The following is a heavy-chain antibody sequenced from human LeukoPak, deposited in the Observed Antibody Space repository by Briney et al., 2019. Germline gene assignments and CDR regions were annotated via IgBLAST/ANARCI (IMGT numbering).Heavy chain of an antibody. Sequence: PGGSLRLSCAASGFTFSSYAMSWVRQAPGKGLEWVSAISGSGGSTYYADSVKGRFTISRDNSKNTLYLQMNSLRAEDTAVYYCAKIPYYGSASYYYYYYYMDVWGKGTTVTVSS. V-gene: IGHV3-23*01. CDR3: AKIPYYGSASYYYYYYYMDV. CDR2: ISGSGGST. D-gene: IGHD3-10*01. CDR1: GFTFSSYA. J-gene: IGHJ6*03.